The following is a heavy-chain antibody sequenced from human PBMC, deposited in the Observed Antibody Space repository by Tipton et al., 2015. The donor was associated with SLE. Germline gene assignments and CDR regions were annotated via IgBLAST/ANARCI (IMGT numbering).Heavy chain of an antibody. J-gene: IGHJ6*02. CDR2: ISWNSGDI. Sequence: SLRLSCAASGFIFGDYAMHWVRQAPGKGLEWVSGISWNSGDIGYADSVKGRFTITRDNAKNSLFLQMNSLRAEDTAVYYCASLLWFRVYYYGMDVWGQGTTVTVSS. CDR1: GFIFGDYA. V-gene: IGHV3-9*01. D-gene: IGHD3-10*01. CDR3: ASLLWFRVYYYGMDV.